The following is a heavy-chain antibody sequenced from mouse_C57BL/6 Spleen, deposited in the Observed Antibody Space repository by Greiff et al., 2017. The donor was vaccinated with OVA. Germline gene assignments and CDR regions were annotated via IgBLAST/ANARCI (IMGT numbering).Heavy chain of an antibody. CDR2: IDPSDSYT. CDR1: GYTFTSYW. V-gene: IGHV1-69*01. J-gene: IGHJ4*01. CDR3: ARYGSSHYYAMDY. D-gene: IGHD1-1*01. Sequence: QVQLQQPGAELVMPGASVKLSCKASGYTFTSYWMHWVKQRPGQGLEWIGEIDPSDSYTNYNQKFKGKSTLTVDNSSSTAYMQLSSLTSEDSAVYYGARYGSSHYYAMDYWGQGTSVTVSS.